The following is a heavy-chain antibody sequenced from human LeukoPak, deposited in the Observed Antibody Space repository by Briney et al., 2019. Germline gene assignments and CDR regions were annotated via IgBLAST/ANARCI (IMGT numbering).Heavy chain of an antibody. J-gene: IGHJ6*04. CDR3: AELGITMIGGV. CDR1: GFTVSSNY. V-gene: IGHV3-66*01. Sequence: GGSLRLSCAASGFTVSSNYMSWVRQAPGKGLEWVSVIYSSGSTYYADSVKGRFTISRDNSKNTLYLQMNSLRAEDTAVYYCAELGITMIGGVWGKGTTVTISS. CDR2: IYSSGST. D-gene: IGHD3-10*02.